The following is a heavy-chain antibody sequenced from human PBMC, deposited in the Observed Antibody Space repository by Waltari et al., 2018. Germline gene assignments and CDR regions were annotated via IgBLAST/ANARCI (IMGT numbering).Heavy chain of an antibody. Sequence: QVQVEQSGSEVKRPGASVRVSCTVPGYTLAGLSIDWVRQVPAKGLQWMGRLDREDGETTYAQHFQGRITVTEDTSTNTAYMGLRTLVSDDTAVYFCHLTGRNIVLAGGSPSFYSYMDVWGRWTTVTVS. D-gene: IGHD2-15*01. CDR3: HLTGRNIVLAGGSPSFYSYMDV. V-gene: IGHV1-24*01. CDR1: GYTLAGLS. J-gene: IGHJ6*03. CDR2: LDREDGET.